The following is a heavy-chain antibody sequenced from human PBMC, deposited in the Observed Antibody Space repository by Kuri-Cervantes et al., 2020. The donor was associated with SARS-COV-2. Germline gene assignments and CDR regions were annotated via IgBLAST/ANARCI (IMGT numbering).Heavy chain of an antibody. V-gene: IGHV3-21*01. CDR2: ISSSSSYI. Sequence: GGSLRLSCAPSGFTFSSYSMNWVRQAPGKGLEWVSSISSSSSYIYYADSVKDRFTISRDNAKNSLYLQMNSLRAEDTAVYYCASGYYDFWSGYDYWGQGTLVTVSS. CDR1: GFTFSSYS. J-gene: IGHJ4*02. D-gene: IGHD3-3*01. CDR3: ASGYYDFWSGYDY.